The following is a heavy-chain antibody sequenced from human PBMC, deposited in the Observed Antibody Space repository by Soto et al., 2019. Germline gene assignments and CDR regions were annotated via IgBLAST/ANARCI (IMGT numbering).Heavy chain of an antibody. CDR1: GFTFSNCA. V-gene: IGHV3-23*01. J-gene: IGHJ4*02. CDR3: AKRFYREEDGYNFFDS. D-gene: IGHD5-12*01. Sequence: EVQLLESGGGLVQPGGSLRLSCSASGFTFSNCAMSWVRQAPGKGLEWASTISGRGGSTYYAASVKGRLTISRDNSKNTLFLQMNSLRAEDTAVYYCAKRFYREEDGYNFFDSWGQGTLVTVSS. CDR2: ISGRGGST.